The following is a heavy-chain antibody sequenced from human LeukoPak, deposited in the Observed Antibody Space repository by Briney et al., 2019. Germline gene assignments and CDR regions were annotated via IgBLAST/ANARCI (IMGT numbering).Heavy chain of an antibody. CDR3: ARGITISGSGTFDY. J-gene: IGHJ4*02. Sequence: ASVKVSCKASGYXFTGYYFHWVRQAPGQGLEWMGWINPNTGATNYAQRLQGRVTMTRDTSISTAYMELSSLRSDDTAVYYCARGITISGSGTFDYWGQGTLVTVSS. CDR1: GYXFTGYY. CDR2: INPNTGAT. V-gene: IGHV1-2*02. D-gene: IGHD6-6*01.